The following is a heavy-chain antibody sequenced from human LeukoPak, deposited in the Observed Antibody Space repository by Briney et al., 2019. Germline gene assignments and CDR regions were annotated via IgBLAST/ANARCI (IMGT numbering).Heavy chain of an antibody. Sequence: SETLSLTCTVSGGSISSYYWSWIRQPPGKGLEWIGEINHSGSTNYNPSLKSRVTISVDTSKNQFSLKLSSVTAADTAVYYCARIVYYYDSSGYYYRFDYWGQGTLVTVSS. CDR1: GGSISSYY. J-gene: IGHJ4*02. CDR2: INHSGST. D-gene: IGHD3-22*01. V-gene: IGHV4-34*01. CDR3: ARIVYYYDSSGYYYRFDY.